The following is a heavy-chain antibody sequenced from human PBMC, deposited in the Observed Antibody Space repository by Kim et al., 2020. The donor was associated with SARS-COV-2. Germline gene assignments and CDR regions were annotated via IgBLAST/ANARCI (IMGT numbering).Heavy chain of an antibody. D-gene: IGHD3-22*01. CDR1: GFTFDDYA. CDR2: ISWNSGSI. CDR3: AKDTVDSSGYYVDY. Sequence: GGSLRLSCAASGFTFDDYAMHWVRQAPGKGLEWVSGISWNSGSIGYADSVKGRFTISRDNAKNSLYLQMNSLRAEDTALYYCAKDTVDSSGYYVDYWGQGTLVTVSS. V-gene: IGHV3-9*01. J-gene: IGHJ4*02.